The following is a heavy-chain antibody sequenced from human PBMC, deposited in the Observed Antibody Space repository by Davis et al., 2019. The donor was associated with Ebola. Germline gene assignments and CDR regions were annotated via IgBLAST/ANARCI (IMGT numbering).Heavy chain of an antibody. CDR1: GGSFGTYY. CDR3: ARTTMVRLFDD. CDR2: INHNGDT. D-gene: IGHD4-23*01. J-gene: IGHJ6*02. V-gene: IGHV4-34*01. Sequence: MPSETLSLTCAVSGGSFGTYYWSWIRQPPGKGLEWLGEINHNGDTNYNPSLKSRVSISIDTSKNQFSLKLTSVTAAETAIYYCARTTMVRLFDDWGQGTNVTVSS.